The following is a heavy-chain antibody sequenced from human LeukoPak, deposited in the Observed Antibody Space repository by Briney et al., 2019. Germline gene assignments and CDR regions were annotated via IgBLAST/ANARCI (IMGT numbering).Heavy chain of an antibody. CDR3: ARGADGVSSNSRGWFDP. D-gene: IGHD2-15*01. CDR1: GFTFSSYA. J-gene: IGHJ5*02. Sequence: LSGGSLRLSCAASGFTFSSYAMSWVRQAPGKGLEWVSAISGSGGSTYYADSVKGRFTISRDNSKNTLYLQMNSLRAEDTAVYSCARGADGVSSNSRGWFDPWGQGTLVTVSS. CDR2: ISGSGGST. V-gene: IGHV3-23*01.